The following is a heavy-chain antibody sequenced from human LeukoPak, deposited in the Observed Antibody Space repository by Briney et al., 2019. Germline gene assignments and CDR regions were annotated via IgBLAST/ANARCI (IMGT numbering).Heavy chain of an antibody. V-gene: IGHV3-30*02. J-gene: IGHJ4*02. CDR1: GFTFSSYG. D-gene: IGHD3-22*01. CDR3: AKVYDSSGYYYSGDY. CDR2: IRYDGSNK. Sequence: GGSLRLSCAASGFTFSSYGIHWVRQAPGKGLEWVAFIRYDGSNKYYADSVKGRFTISRDNSKNTLYLQMNSLRAEDTAVYYCAKVYDSSGYYYSGDYWGQGTLVTVSS.